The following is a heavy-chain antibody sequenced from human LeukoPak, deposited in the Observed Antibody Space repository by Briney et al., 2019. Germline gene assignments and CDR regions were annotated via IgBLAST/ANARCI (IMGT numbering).Heavy chain of an antibody. J-gene: IGHJ4*02. CDR3: ARVYTGNRWHFDY. Sequence: GGSLRLSCAASGFTFSTYWMSWVRQAPGKGLECAANIKRDGSEKYYVDSVKGRFTIFRDDAKSSLYLQMNSLRAEDTAVYFCARVYTGNRWHFDYWGQGTLVTVSS. D-gene: IGHD2-2*02. CDR1: GFTFSTYW. CDR2: IKRDGSEK. V-gene: IGHV3-7*03.